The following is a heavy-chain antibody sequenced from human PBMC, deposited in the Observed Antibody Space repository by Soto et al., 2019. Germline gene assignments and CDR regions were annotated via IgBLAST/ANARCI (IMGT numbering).Heavy chain of an antibody. CDR1: GYTFTSYG. V-gene: IGHV1-18*01. J-gene: IGHJ4*02. CDR2: ISAYNGNT. Sequence: QVQLVQSGAEVKKPGASVKVSCKASGYTFTSYGLSWVRQAPGQGLEWMGWISAYNGNTNYAQKLQGRVTMTTDTSTSTAYMGLRSLRSDDTAVYYCARWRRDYDSSGKFDYWGQGTLVTVSS. CDR3: ARWRRDYDSSGKFDY. D-gene: IGHD3-22*01.